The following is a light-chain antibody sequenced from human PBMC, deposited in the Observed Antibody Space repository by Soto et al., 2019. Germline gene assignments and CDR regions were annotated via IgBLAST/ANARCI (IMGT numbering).Light chain of an antibody. Sequence: EIVMTRSPATLSVSPGERATLSCRASQSVSSNLAWYQQKPGQAPRLLIYGASTRATDIPARFSGSGSGTEFTLTISSLQSEDFAVYYCQQYNNWPLSFGGGTKVEIK. CDR3: QQYNNWPLS. J-gene: IGKJ4*01. CDR1: QSVSSN. V-gene: IGKV3-15*01. CDR2: GAS.